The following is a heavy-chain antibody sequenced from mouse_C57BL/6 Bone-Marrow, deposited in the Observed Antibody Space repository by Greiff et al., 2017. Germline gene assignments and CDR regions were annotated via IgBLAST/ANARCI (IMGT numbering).Heavy chain of an antibody. CDR3: ARERLYYFDY. CDR1: GYTFTSYW. Sequence: QVQLQQPGAELVRPGTSVKLSCKASGYTFTSYWMHWVKQRPGQGLEWIGVIDPSDSYTNYTQKFKGKATLTVDTSSSAAYMQLSSLTSEDSAVYYCARERLYYFDYWGQGTTLTVSS. V-gene: IGHV1-59*01. D-gene: IGHD3-3*01. CDR2: IDPSDSYT. J-gene: IGHJ2*01.